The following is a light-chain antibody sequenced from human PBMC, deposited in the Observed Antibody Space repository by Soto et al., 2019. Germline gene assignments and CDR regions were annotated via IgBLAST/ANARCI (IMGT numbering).Light chain of an antibody. J-gene: IGKJ1*01. V-gene: IGKV3-20*01. Sequence: EIVLTQSPGTLSLSPGERATLSCRASQSVSSSYLAWYQQKPGQAPRLLIYGASSRATGIPDRFSGSGSGTDFTLTISRLEAEDFAVYYCQQYGSSPLWTVGQGTKVEIK. CDR2: GAS. CDR1: QSVSSSY. CDR3: QQYGSSPLWT.